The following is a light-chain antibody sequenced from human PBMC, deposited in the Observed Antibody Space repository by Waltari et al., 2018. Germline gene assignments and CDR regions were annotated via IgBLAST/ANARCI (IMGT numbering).Light chain of an antibody. V-gene: IGKV1-39*01. CDR3: QQTYRTPRT. J-gene: IGKJ1*01. Sequence: DIQMTQSPSSLPASVGDRVTISCRASQRISSYLNWYQQKPGKAPRLLIYGATSLQSGVPSRFGGSGSGTDFTLTISSLQPEDFATYYCQQTYRTPRTFGQGTKVDI. CDR1: QRISSY. CDR2: GAT.